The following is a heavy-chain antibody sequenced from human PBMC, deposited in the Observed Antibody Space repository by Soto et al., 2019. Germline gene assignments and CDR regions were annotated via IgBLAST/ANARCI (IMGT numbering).Heavy chain of an antibody. CDR1: GGSISSGGYY. J-gene: IGHJ3*02. CDR3: ARDLGKAVVAFDI. Sequence: SETLSLTCTVSGGSISSGGYYWSWIRQHPGKGLEWIGYIYYSGSTYYNPSLKSRVTISVDTSKNQFSLKLSSVTAADTAVYYRARDLGKAVVAFDIWGQGTMVTVSS. CDR2: IYYSGST. V-gene: IGHV4-31*03. D-gene: IGHD6-19*01.